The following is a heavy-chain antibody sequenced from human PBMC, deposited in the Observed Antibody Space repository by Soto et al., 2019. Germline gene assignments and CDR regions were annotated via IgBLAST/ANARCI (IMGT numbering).Heavy chain of an antibody. CDR1: GFTFSDYY. CDR2: ISSSSSYT. V-gene: IGHV3-11*06. CDR3: ATGPGELGYCSGGSCEAYYYYGMDV. Sequence: GGSLRLSCAASGFTFSDYYMSWIRQAPGKGLEWVSYISSSSSYTNYADSVKGRFTISRDNAKNSLYLQMNSLRAEDTAVYYCATGPGELGYCSGGSCEAYYYYGMDVWGQGTTVTVSS. J-gene: IGHJ6*02. D-gene: IGHD2-15*01.